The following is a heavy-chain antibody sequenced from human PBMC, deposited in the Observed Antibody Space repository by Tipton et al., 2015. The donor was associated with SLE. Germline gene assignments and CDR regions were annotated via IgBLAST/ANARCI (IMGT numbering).Heavy chain of an antibody. Sequence: TLSLTCTVSGDSINSFYWSWIWQPPGKGLEWIGYIFFSGSTDYNPSLKSRVSISVDTSRNQFSLRLNSVTAADTAVYYCARGGSGGYEGLSDYYGIDVWDQAPAVTVSS. V-gene: IGHV4-59*01. CDR2: IFFSGST. J-gene: IGHJ6*02. CDR1: GDSINSFY. CDR3: ARGGSGGYEGLSDYYGIDV. D-gene: IGHD1-26*01.